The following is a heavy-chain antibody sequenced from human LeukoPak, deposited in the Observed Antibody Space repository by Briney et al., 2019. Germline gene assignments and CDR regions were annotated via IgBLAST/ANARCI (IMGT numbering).Heavy chain of an antibody. V-gene: IGHV4-38-2*02. CDR3: AREAGVSYGLYYYYYGMDV. J-gene: IGHJ6*04. CDR2: IYHSGRT. CDR1: GYSISSGYY. Sequence: PSETLSLTCAVSGYSISSGYYWGWIRQPPGKGLEWIGSIYHSGRTYYNPSLKSRVTISVDTSKNQFSLKLSSVTAADTAVYYCAREAGVSYGLYYYYYGMDVWGKGTTVTVSS. D-gene: IGHD5-18*01.